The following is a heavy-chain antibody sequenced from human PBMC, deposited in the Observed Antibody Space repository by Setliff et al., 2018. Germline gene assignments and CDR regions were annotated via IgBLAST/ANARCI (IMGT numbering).Heavy chain of an antibody. D-gene: IGHD2-2*01. CDR3: ARGPPDFVVVPAAAKFDY. J-gene: IGHJ4*02. CDR2: NSA. CDR1: GYTFTTYA. V-gene: IGHV1-18*01. Sequence: ASVKVSCKASGYTFTTYAMTWMRQAPGQGLEWMGWNSAYAQKFQGRVTMTTDTPTSTAYMELRSLRSDDTAVYYCARGPPDFVVVPAAAKFDYWGQGTPVTVSS.